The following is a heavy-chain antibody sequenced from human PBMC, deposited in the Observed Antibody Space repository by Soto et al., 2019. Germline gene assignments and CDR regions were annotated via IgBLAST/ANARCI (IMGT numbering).Heavy chain of an antibody. J-gene: IGHJ4*02. V-gene: IGHV3-72*01. D-gene: IGHD4-17*01. CDR1: GFTFSAHY. Sequence: PGGSLRLSCAASGFTFSAHYMDWVRQAPGKGLEWVGRTRNRANGYTTEYAASVKGRFTISRDDSKSIAYLQMNSLKTEDTAVYYCTRVRANYGLPTLQYYFDYWGQGTLVTVSS. CDR3: TRVRANYGLPTLQYYFDY. CDR2: TRNRANGYTT.